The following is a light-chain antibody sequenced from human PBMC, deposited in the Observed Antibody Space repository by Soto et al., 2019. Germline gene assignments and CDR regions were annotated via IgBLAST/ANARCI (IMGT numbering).Light chain of an antibody. J-gene: IGKJ1*01. CDR1: QSVSNH. Sequence: EIVMTQSPATLSVSPGERATLSCRASQSVSNHLAWYQQKPGQAPRLLIYGASTRATGIPARFSGSGSGTEFTLTISSLQSEDFAVYYCQQDDNWPPWTFGQGTKVEIK. CDR2: GAS. V-gene: IGKV3-15*01. CDR3: QQDDNWPPWT.